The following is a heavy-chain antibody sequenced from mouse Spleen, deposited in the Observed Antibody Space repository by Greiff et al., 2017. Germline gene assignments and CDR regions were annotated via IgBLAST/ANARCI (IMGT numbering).Heavy chain of an antibody. CDR3: ARQYYDYDVAY. CDR2: ISSGGSYT. D-gene: IGHD2-4*01. V-gene: IGHV5-6*01. Sequence: EVQGVESGGDLVKPGGSLKLSCAASGFTFSSYGMSWVRQTPDKRLEWVATISSGGSYTYCPDSVKGRFTISRDNAKNTLYLQMSSLKSEDTAMYYCARQYYDYDVAYWGQGTLVTVSA. J-gene: IGHJ3*01. CDR1: GFTFSSYG.